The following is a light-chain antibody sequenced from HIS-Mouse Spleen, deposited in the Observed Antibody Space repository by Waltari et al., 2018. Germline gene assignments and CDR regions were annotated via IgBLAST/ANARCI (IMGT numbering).Light chain of an antibody. CDR2: GSS. V-gene: IGKV3-20*01. CDR1: PSVPSSY. Sequence: DIVLTQSPGTLSLSPGERATLSCRASPSVPSSYLAWYQQKPSQAPRLLIYGSSSRATGIPDRFSGSGSGTDFTLTISRLEPEDFAVYYCQQYGSSPPYTFGQGTKLEIK. CDR3: QQYGSSPPYT. J-gene: IGKJ2*01.